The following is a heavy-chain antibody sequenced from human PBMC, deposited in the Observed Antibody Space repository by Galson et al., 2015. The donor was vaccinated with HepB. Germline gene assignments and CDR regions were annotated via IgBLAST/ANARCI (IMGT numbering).Heavy chain of an antibody. D-gene: IGHD3-22*01. J-gene: IGHJ6*02. CDR2: ISAYNGNT. CDR1: GYTFTSYG. V-gene: IGHV1-18*04. CDR3: ARDYYDSSGYYYSYYYYSMDV. Sequence: SVKVSCKASGYTFTSYGISWVRQAPGQGLEWMGWISAYNGNTNYAQKLQGRVTVTTDTSTSTACMELRSLRSDDTAVYYCARDYYDSSGYYYSYYYYSMDVWGQGTTVTVSS.